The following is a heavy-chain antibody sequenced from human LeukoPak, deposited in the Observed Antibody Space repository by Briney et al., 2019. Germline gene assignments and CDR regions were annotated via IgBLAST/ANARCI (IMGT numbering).Heavy chain of an antibody. CDR1: GFTFDDYA. CDR2: ISWMSGSI. CDR3: AKESSGWTSDAFDI. D-gene: IGHD6-19*01. V-gene: IGHV3-9*01. J-gene: IGHJ3*02. Sequence: PGGSLRLSCAASGFTFDDYAMHWVRQAPGKGREWVSGISWMSGSIGYADSVKGRFTISRDNAKNSLYLQMNSLRAEDTALYYCAKESSGWTSDAFDIWGQGTMVTVSS.